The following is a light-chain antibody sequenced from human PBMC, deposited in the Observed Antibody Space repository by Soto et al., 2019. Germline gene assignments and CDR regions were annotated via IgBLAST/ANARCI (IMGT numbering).Light chain of an antibody. CDR3: QQYGSSPPLT. CDR2: GAS. CDR1: QSVSSSY. Sequence: EIVLTQSPGTLSLSPGERASLSCRASQSVSSSYLAWYQQKLGQAPRLLIYGASRRATGIPDRFSGSGSGTDFTLTISRLEPEDFAVYYCQQYGSSPPLTFGGGTKVEIK. J-gene: IGKJ4*01. V-gene: IGKV3-20*01.